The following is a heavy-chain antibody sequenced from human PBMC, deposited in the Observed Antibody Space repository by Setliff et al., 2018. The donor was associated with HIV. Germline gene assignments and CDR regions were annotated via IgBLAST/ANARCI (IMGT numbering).Heavy chain of an antibody. CDR2: INPSGGST. CDR3: AAFDIVGTTRHRYFDY. V-gene: IGHV1-46*01. D-gene: IGHD5-12*01. CDR1: GYTFTSYY. Sequence: ASVKVSCKASGYTFTSYYMHWVRQAPGQGLEWMGIINPSGGSTSYAQKFQGRVTMTRDTSTSTVYMELSSLRSEDTAVYYCAAFDIVGTTRHRYFDYWGQGALVTVSS. J-gene: IGHJ4*02.